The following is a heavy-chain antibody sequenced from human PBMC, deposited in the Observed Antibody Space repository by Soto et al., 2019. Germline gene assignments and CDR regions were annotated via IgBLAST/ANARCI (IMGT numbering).Heavy chain of an antibody. Sequence: PGGSLRLSCAASGFSFSTYGMHWVRQAPGKGLEWVALIWYDGNKKSYADSVKGRFTISRDNSKNTLYLEMTSLRAEDTAIYYCARVLVGLTRTASGLGPWGQGTLVTVSS. CDR1: GFSFSTYG. J-gene: IGHJ5*02. V-gene: IGHV3-33*01. CDR2: IWYDGNKK. CDR3: ARVLVGLTRTASGLGP. D-gene: IGHD1-7*01.